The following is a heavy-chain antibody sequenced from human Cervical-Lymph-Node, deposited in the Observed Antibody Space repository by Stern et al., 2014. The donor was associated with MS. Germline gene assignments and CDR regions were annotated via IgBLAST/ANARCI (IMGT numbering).Heavy chain of an antibody. J-gene: IGHJ3*02. CDR2: IYPGDSET. V-gene: IGHV5-51*01. CDR3: ARVHYDSSGYVDGFDI. Sequence: MQLVQSGAEVKKPGESLTISCKGSGYSFINYWIGWVRQMPGEGLEWMGIIYPGDSETTYGPSFQGRVTISADKSVDTAYLQWSSLKASDSAMYYCARVHYDSSGYVDGFDIWGQGTMVTVSS. CDR1: GYSFINYW. D-gene: IGHD3-22*01.